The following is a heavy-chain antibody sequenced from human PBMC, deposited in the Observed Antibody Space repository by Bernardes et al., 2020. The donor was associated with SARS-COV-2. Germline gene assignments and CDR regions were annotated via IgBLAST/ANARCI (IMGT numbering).Heavy chain of an antibody. Sequence: GGSLRLSRTASGFTFSNYALHWVRQAPGKGLEWISIISYDGSNKYYAASVKGRFTISRDNSKNTLYLQMNSLRAEDTAVYYCARDTFIVTVSTSIGGFDPWGQGTLVTVSS. CDR3: ARDTFIVTVSTSIGGFDP. J-gene: IGHJ5*02. V-gene: IGHV3-30*04. D-gene: IGHD3-10*01. CDR2: ISYDGSNK. CDR1: GFTFSNYA.